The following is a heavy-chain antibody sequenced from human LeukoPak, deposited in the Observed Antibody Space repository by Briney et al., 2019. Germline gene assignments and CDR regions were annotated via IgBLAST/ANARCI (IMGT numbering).Heavy chain of an antibody. D-gene: IGHD3-10*01. CDR1: GFTFSTST. J-gene: IGHJ6*02. V-gene: IGHV3-30-3*01. CDR3: ASDITTLRGFTWFYGMDV. Sequence: PGGSLRLSCAASGFTFSTSTLHWVRQAPGKGLEWVAVLSYDGNREYYADSVKGRFTISRDNSENTLYLQMNSLRAEDTAVYYCASDITTLRGFTWFYGMDVWGQGTTVTVSS. CDR2: LSYDGNRE.